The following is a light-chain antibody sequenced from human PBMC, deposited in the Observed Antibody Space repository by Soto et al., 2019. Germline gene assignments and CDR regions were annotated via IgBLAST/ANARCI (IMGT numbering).Light chain of an antibody. CDR1: SSDVGGYNY. Sequence: SALTQPASVSGSPGQSITISCTGTSSDVGGYNYVSWYQQHPGKAPKLMIYDVSNRPSGVSNRFSGSKSGNTASLTISGLQAEDEADYYCSSYTSSSSFYFGTGTKVTVL. CDR2: DVS. J-gene: IGLJ1*01. CDR3: SSYTSSSSFY. V-gene: IGLV2-14*01.